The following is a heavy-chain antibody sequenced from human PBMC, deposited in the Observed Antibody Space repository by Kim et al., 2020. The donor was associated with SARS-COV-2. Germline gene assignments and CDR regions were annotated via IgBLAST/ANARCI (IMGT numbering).Heavy chain of an antibody. CDR2: VDHSGTT. J-gene: IGHJ5*02. Sequence: SETLSLTCVVSGVSISSSSCWSWVRQPPGKGLEWIGEVDHSGTTTYSVSLKSRVTISVDKSMNQFSLMLNSVSAADTAVYYCARGVSSAWTLRAWFDPWG. CDR1: GVSISSSSC. V-gene: IGHV4-4*02. CDR3: ARGVSSAWTLRAWFDP. D-gene: IGHD3-22*01.